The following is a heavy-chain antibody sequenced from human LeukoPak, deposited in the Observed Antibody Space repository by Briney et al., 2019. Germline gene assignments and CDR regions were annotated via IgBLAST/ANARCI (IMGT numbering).Heavy chain of an antibody. Sequence: GGSLRLSCAASGFTFSSYAMSWVRQAPGKGLDWVSGISGSGGSTHYADSVKGRFTISRDNSKNTLYLQMNSLRAEDTAVYYCAKDARRSSGWYFFDHWGQGTLVTVSS. CDR3: AKDARRSSGWYFFDH. CDR2: ISGSGGST. V-gene: IGHV3-23*01. D-gene: IGHD6-19*01. J-gene: IGHJ4*02. CDR1: GFTFSSYA.